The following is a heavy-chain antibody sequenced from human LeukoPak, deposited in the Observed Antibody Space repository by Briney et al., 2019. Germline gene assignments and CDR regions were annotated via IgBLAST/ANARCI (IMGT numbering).Heavy chain of an antibody. J-gene: IGHJ4*02. V-gene: IGHV3-74*01. CDR3: ARAGAYHFDN. D-gene: IGHD3-16*01. Sequence: PGGFLRLSCAASGFTFTDYWMHWVRQVPGKGLVWVSIINTDTRGTYYADSVKGRFTISRDNAKSTLYLQMDSLRAEDTAVYYCARAGAYHFDNWGQGTLVTVSS. CDR1: GFTFTDYW. CDR2: INTDTRGT.